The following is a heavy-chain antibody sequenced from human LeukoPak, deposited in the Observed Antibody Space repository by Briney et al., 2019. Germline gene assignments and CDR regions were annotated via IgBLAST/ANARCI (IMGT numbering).Heavy chain of an antibody. CDR2: IYYSGST. CDR3: AREGGSYRYFDY. V-gene: IGHV4-59*01. D-gene: IGHD1-26*01. CDR1: GGSISSYY. J-gene: IGHJ4*02. Sequence: SETLSLTCTVSGGSISSYYWSWIRQPPGKGLEWIGYIYYSGSTNYNPSLESRVTISVDTSKNQFSLRLSSVTAADTAVYYCAREGGSYRYFDYWGQGTLVTVSS.